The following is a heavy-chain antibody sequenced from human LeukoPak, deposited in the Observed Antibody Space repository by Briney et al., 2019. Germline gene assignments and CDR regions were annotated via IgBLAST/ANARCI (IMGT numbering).Heavy chain of an antibody. J-gene: IGHJ3*02. D-gene: IGHD4-17*01. V-gene: IGHV4-31*03. CDR2: IYYSGST. CDR1: GGSISSGGYY. CDR3: ARDRRMTTVTHGAFDI. Sequence: SETLSLTCTVSGGSISSGGYYWSWIRQHPGKGLEWIGYIYYSGSTYYNPSLKSRVTISVDTSKNQFSLKLSSVTAADTAVYYCARDRRMTTVTHGAFDIWGQGTMVTVSS.